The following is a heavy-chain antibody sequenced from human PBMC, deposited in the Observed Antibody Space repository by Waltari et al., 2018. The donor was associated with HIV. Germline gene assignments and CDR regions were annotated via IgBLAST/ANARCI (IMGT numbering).Heavy chain of an antibody. CDR3: ARGEQLVPFDY. CDR2: INHSGST. V-gene: IGHV4-34*01. J-gene: IGHJ4*02. CDR1: GGSFSGYY. D-gene: IGHD6-6*01. Sequence: QVQLQQWGAGLLKPSETLSLTCAVYGGSFSGYYWTWIRQPPGKGLEWIGEINHSGSTNYNTSLKSRVTISVDTSKNQFSLKLSSVTAADTAVYYCARGEQLVPFDYWGQGTLVTVSS.